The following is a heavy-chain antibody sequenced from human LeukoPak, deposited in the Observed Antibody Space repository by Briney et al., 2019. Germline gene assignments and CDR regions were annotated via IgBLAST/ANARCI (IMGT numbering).Heavy chain of an antibody. CDR1: GFAFSSYS. CDR2: ISKTSVHI. Sequence: PGGSLRLSCAASGFAFSSYSMDWVRQAPGKGLEWVSSISKTSVHIYYADSVRGRFTISRDNAKNSLYLQMNNLGAEDTALYYCARADSDVGSLDYWGQGTLVTVSS. D-gene: IGHD2-21*02. CDR3: ARADSDVGSLDY. V-gene: IGHV3-21*01. J-gene: IGHJ4*02.